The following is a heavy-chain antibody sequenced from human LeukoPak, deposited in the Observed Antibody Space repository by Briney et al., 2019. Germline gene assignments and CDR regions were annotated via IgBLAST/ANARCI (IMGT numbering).Heavy chain of an antibody. V-gene: IGHV3-30-3*01. Sequence: PGGSLRLSCAASGFTFSSYAMHWVRQAPGKGLEWVAVISYDGSNKYYADSVEGRFTISRDNSKNTLYLQMNSLRAEDTAVYYCAGRWYGSNYTNDYWGQGTLVTVSS. J-gene: IGHJ4*02. CDR2: ISYDGSNK. D-gene: IGHD6-13*01. CDR3: AGRWYGSNYTNDY. CDR1: GFTFSSYA.